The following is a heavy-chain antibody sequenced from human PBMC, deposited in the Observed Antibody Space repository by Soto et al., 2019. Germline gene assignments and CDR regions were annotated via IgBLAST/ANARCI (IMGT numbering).Heavy chain of an antibody. CDR3: TTDGPSSTSYFDY. CDR1: GFTFSNAW. V-gene: IGHV3-15*07. CDR2: IKSKTDGGTT. Sequence: PGGSLRLSCAASGFTFSNAWMNWVRQAPGKGLEWVGRIKSKTDGGTTDYAAPVKGRFTISRDDSKNTLYPQMNSLKTEDTAVYYCTTDGPSSTSYFDYWGQGTLVTVSS. D-gene: IGHD2-2*01. J-gene: IGHJ4*02.